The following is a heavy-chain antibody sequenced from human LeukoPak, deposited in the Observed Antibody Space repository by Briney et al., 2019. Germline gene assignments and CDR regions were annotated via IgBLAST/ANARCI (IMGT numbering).Heavy chain of an antibody. V-gene: IGHV4-39*01. CDR2: IYYRGST. J-gene: IGHJ5*02. CDR3: AGLGRTYYEFWSGP. D-gene: IGHD3-3*01. Sequence: PSETLSLACPVSGGSISSSTYYWGWIRQPPGNGLEWFGIIYYRGSTYYTPSLKSRVTISVDTSKNQFSLKLTSVAAADTAVYYCAGLGRTYYEFWSGPWGQGTLVTVSS. CDR1: GGSISSSTYY.